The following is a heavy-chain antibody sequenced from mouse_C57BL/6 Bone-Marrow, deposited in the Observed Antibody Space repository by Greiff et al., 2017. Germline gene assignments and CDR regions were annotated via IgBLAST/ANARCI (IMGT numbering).Heavy chain of an antibody. V-gene: IGHV5-6*01. J-gene: IGHJ1*03. CDR1: GFTFSSYG. CDR2: ISSGGSYT. Sequence: EVKLVESGGDLVKPGGSLKLSCAASGFTFSSYGMSWVRQTPDKRLEWVATISSGGSYTYYPDSVKGRFTISRDNAKNTLYLQMSSLKSEDTAMYYCARHRERIYDGYFWYVDVWGTGTTVTVSS. D-gene: IGHD2-3*01. CDR3: ARHRERIYDGYFWYVDV.